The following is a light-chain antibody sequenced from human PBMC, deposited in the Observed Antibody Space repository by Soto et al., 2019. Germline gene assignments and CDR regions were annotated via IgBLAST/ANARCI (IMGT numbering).Light chain of an antibody. CDR3: HQYGGSPQT. CDR1: QSVSNY. CDR2: GAS. J-gene: IGKJ1*01. Sequence: IVLTQSPGTLSLSPGERATLSCRASQSVSNYLAWYQRKPGQAPRLLIYGASSRAAGIPDRFSGSGSGTDFTLTISSLEPEEFAVYYCHQYGGSPQTFGQGTKVEIK. V-gene: IGKV3-20*01.